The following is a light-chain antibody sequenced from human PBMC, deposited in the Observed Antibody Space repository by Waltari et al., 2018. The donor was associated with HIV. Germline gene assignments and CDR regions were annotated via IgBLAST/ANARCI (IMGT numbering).Light chain of an antibody. Sequence: ENVLTHSPGTLSLSPGDTASLSCRDTQSVTTNCLAWYQQKPGQDTRLLIYGGSNRATGIPDRFSGRGSETDFTVTISRLEPEDFAVYYCHQYSSSDQTSGQGTKVEI. J-gene: IGKJ1*01. CDR1: QSVTTNC. CDR2: GGS. V-gene: IGKV3-20*01. CDR3: HQYSSSDQT.